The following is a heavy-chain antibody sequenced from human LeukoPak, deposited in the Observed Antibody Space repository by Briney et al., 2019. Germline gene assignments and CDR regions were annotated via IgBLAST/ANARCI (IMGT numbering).Heavy chain of an antibody. CDR3: AREVWVVGATTPYYYYYYYMDV. J-gene: IGHJ6*03. CDR1: GYTFTSYA. D-gene: IGHD1-26*01. Sequence: ASVKVSCKASGYTFTSYAMNWVRQAPGQGLEWMGWINTNTGNPTYAQGFTGRLVFSLDTSVSTAYLQISSLKAEDTAVYYCAREVWVVGATTPYYYYYYYMDVWGKGTTVTVSS. V-gene: IGHV7-4-1*02. CDR2: INTNTGNP.